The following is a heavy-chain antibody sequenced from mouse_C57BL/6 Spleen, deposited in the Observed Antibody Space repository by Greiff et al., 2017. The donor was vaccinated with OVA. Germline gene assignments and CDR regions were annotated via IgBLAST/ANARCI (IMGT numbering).Heavy chain of an antibody. V-gene: IGHV1-64*01. CDR1: GYTFTSYW. Sequence: QVQLQQPGAELVKPGASVKLSCKASGYTFTSYWMHWVKQRPGQGLEWIGMIHPNSGSTNYNEKFKSKATLTVDKSSSTAFMQLSSLTSEDSAVYYCARSGYYGNYYYAMDYWGQGTSVTVSS. J-gene: IGHJ4*01. CDR3: ARSGYYGNYYYAMDY. D-gene: IGHD2-1*01. CDR2: IHPNSGST.